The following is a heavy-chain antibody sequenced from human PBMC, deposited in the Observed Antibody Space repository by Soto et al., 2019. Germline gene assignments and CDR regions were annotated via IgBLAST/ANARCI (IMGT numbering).Heavy chain of an antibody. V-gene: IGHV3-7*01. CDR1: GFAFTTYW. J-gene: IGHJ4*02. Sequence: EAQLVESGGGLVQPGGSLRLSCAASGFAFTTYWMGWVRQAPGRGLECLANIAQDGSQTYYVDSVKGGFTISRDNAKNSLYLQMNSLRAEDTAVYYCATMRRGSPHDYWGLGTLVTVSS. D-gene: IGHD2-2*01. CDR2: IAQDGSQT. CDR3: ATMRRGSPHDY.